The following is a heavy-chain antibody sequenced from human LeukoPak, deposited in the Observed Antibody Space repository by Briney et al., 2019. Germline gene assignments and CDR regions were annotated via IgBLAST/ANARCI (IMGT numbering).Heavy chain of an antibody. Sequence: GGSLRLSCAASGFTFSTYWMSLVRQAPGKGLEWVANIKEDGSEKYYVDSVKGRFTISRDNAKNSLYLQMNSLRAEDTAVYYCARDSGLTTVTTYWDYWGQGTLVTVSS. D-gene: IGHD4-17*01. J-gene: IGHJ4*02. V-gene: IGHV3-7*05. CDR3: ARDSGLTTVTTYWDY. CDR2: IKEDGSEK. CDR1: GFTFSTYW.